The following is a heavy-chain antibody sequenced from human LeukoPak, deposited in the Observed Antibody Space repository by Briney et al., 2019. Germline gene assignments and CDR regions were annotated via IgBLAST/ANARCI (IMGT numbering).Heavy chain of an antibody. CDR2: IKQDGSEK. V-gene: IGHV3-7*01. J-gene: IGHJ6*03. CDR1: GFTFSSYW. D-gene: IGHD2-2*01. CDR3: ARDRVPAAYYYYYYYMDV. Sequence: GGSLRLSCAASGFTFSSYWMHWVRQAPGKGLEWVANIKQDGSEKYYVDSVKGRFTISRDNAKNSLYLQMNSLRAEDTAVYYCARDRVPAAYYYYYYYMDVWGKGTTVTISS.